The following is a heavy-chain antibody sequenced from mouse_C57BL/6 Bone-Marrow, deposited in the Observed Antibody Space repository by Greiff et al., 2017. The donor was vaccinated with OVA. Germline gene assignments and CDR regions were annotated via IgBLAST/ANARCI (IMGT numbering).Heavy chain of an antibody. Sequence: QVQLQQPGAELVRPGSSVKLSCKASGYTFTSYWMDWVKQRPGQGLEWIGNIYPSDSETHYNQKFKDKATLTVDTSSSTAYMQLSSLTAEDSAVYYCASGGRPDDAAWFAYWGQGTLVTVSA. CDR2: IYPSDSET. J-gene: IGHJ3*01. CDR1: GYTFTSYW. D-gene: IGHD1-1*02. V-gene: IGHV1-61*01. CDR3: ASGGRPDDAAWFAY.